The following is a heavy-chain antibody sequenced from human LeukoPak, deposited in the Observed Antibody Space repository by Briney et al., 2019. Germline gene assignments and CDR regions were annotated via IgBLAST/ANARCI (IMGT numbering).Heavy chain of an antibody. Sequence: SVKVSCKASGYTFTSYAMHWVRQAPGQRLEWMGGIIPIFGTANYAQKFQGRVTITADESTSTAYMELSSLRSEDTAVYYCARVSKGGDAFDIWGQGTMVTVSS. CDR1: GYTFTSYA. D-gene: IGHD2/OR15-2a*01. V-gene: IGHV1-69*13. CDR3: ARVSKGGDAFDI. CDR2: IIPIFGTA. J-gene: IGHJ3*02.